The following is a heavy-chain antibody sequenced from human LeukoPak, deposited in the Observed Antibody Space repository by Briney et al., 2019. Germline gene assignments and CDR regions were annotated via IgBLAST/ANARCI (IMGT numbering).Heavy chain of an antibody. CDR1: GGTFSSYA. Sequence: SVKVSCKASGGTFSSYAISWVRQAPGQGLEWMGGIIPIFGTANYAQKFQGRVTITTDESTSTAYMELSSLRSEDTAVYYCASCTVVTQSYYYYMDVWGKGTTVTVPS. D-gene: IGHD4-23*01. CDR2: IIPIFGTA. V-gene: IGHV1-69*05. CDR3: ASCTVVTQSYYYYMDV. J-gene: IGHJ6*03.